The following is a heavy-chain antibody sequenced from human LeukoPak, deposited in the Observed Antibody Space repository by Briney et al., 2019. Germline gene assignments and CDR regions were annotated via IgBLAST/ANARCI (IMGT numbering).Heavy chain of an antibody. D-gene: IGHD1-26*01. Sequence: SETLSLTCAVSGGTISRYYWSWIRQSPGKGLEWIGYIYSTGSTNSSPSLKSRVTISVDTSKNQFSLILRSVTAADTAMYYCARHESAVGPLFHWGQGVLVTVSS. CDR1: GGTISRYY. J-gene: IGHJ4*02. CDR3: ARHESAVGPLFH. CDR2: IYSTGST. V-gene: IGHV4-59*08.